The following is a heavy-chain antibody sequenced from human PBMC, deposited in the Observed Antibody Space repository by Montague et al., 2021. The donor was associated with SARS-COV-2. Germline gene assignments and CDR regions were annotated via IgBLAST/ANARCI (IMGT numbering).Heavy chain of an antibody. V-gene: IGHV4-59*01. CDR2: IYYSGST. J-gene: IGHJ6*02. CDR3: ARAGRVRFLEYGMDV. D-gene: IGHD3-3*01. Sequence: SETLSLTCTVSGGSISSYYYSWIRQPPGKGLERIGYIYYSGSTNXNPSLKSRVTISVDTSKKQFSLKLSSVTAADTAVNYCARAGRVRFLEYGMDVWGQGTTVTVSS. CDR1: GGSISSYY.